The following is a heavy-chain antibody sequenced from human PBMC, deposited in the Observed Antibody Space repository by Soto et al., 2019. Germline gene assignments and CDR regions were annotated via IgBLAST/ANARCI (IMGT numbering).Heavy chain of an antibody. V-gene: IGHV1-69*06. CDR2: TIPVFNTA. CDR1: GGTLSDHG. J-gene: IGHJ3*02. CDR3: ARGVYGSGNYYTGPSAFDI. D-gene: IGHD3-10*01. Sequence: QVQLEQSGAGVKKPGSSGKVSCKASGGTLSDHGVAWLRQAPGQGLEWMGGTIPVFNTAKYAQKFQGRVTVTADKFTNIAYMELSSLRSEDTAFYFCARGVYGSGNYYTGPSAFDIWGQGTMVIVSS.